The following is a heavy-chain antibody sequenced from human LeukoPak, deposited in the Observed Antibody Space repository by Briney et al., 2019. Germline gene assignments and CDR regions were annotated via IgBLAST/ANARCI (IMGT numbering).Heavy chain of an antibody. CDR3: ARETSMLVVATHLTPNWYFDL. CDR2: TYYRYKWYN. Sequence: SQTLSLTCAISGDSVSSNSAAWNWIRQSPSRGLAWLGRTYYRYKWYNDYAVSVKSRITINPDTSNNQFSLQLNSVTPEDTAVYYCARETSMLVVATHLTPNWYFDLWGRGTLVTVSS. V-gene: IGHV6-1*01. CDR1: GDSVSSNSAA. J-gene: IGHJ2*01. D-gene: IGHD3-22*01.